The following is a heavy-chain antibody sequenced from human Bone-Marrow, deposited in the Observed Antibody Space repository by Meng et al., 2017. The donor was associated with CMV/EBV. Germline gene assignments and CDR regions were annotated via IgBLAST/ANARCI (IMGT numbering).Heavy chain of an antibody. CDR3: AREREWVHYYYGMDV. J-gene: IGHJ6*02. V-gene: IGHV3-48*03. Sequence: GGSLRLSCAASGFTFSSYEMNWVRQAPGKGLEWVSYISSSGSTIYYADSVKGRFTISRDNAKYSLYLQMNSLRAEDTAVYYCAREREWVHYYYGMDVWGQGTTVTVSS. CDR2: ISSSGSTI. CDR1: GFTFSSYE. D-gene: IGHD3-3*01.